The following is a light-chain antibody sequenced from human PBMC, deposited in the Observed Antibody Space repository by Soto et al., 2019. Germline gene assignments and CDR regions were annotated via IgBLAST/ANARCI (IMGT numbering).Light chain of an antibody. CDR1: SSDVGSYNL. CDR2: EAS. J-gene: IGLJ2*01. Sequence: QSALTQPASVSGSPGQSITISCSGTSSDVGSYNLVSWYQQHPGKAPQLMIYEASKRPSGVSDRFSGSKSGNTASLTISGLQAEDEADYYCCSYAGSNTFVFGGGTEVTVL. CDR3: CSYAGSNTFV. V-gene: IGLV2-23*02.